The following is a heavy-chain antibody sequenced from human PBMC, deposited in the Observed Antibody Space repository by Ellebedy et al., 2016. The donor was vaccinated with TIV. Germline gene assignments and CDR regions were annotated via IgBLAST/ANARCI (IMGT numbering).Heavy chain of an antibody. D-gene: IGHD3-10*01. V-gene: IGHV1-2*02. J-gene: IGHJ4*02. CDR2: INPNSGDT. Sequence: AASVKVSCKASGYTFTGYYIHWVRQAPGQGLEWMGWINPNSGDTDYAQKFQGRVTMTSDTSISTAYMELMRLRSDDTAVYYCARDLSVVRGIIMGGLDYWGQGTLVTVSS. CDR3: ARDLSVVRGIIMGGLDY. CDR1: GYTFTGYY.